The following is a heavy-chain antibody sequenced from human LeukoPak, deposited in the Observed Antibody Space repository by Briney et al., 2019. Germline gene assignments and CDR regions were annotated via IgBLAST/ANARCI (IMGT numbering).Heavy chain of an antibody. D-gene: IGHD3-3*01. Sequence: SETLSLTCSVSGGSITSYYWSWIRQSPGEGLEWIGYMFYTENANYNPSLKSRVTISVDTSKNQFFLELTSVTTADTAVYYCARGPIFGIVYNWFDPWGQGTLVTVSS. J-gene: IGHJ5*02. V-gene: IGHV4-59*01. CDR1: GGSITSYY. CDR3: ARGPIFGIVYNWFDP. CDR2: MFYTENA.